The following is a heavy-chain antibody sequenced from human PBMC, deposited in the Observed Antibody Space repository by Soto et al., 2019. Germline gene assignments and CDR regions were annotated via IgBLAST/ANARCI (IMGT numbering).Heavy chain of an antibody. CDR3: ARDAVPGYGDYHLDY. D-gene: IGHD4-17*01. Sequence: QVQLVQSGAEVKKPGSSVKVSCKASGGTFSSYAISWVRQAPGQGLEWMGGIIPIFGTANYSQKFQGRVTTTADESTSTAYMELSSLRSEDTAVYYCARDAVPGYGDYHLDYWGQGTLVTVSS. CDR1: GGTFSSYA. V-gene: IGHV1-69*12. J-gene: IGHJ4*02. CDR2: IIPIFGTA.